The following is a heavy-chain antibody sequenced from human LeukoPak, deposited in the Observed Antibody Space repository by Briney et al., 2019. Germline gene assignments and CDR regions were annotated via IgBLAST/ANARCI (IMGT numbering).Heavy chain of an antibody. CDR2: VSYYESNK. D-gene: IGHD6-13*01. CDR1: GFTFSSYA. CDR3: ARDWNHRYSSSWYLPYYYYYYYMDV. J-gene: IGHJ6*03. Sequence: GGSLTLSCAASGFTFSSYAMHWGRQAPPQGQERVAVVSYYESNKYYADSAINRFTITRDNSTNTLYLQMNRLRAEHTAVYYCARDWNHRYSSSWYLPYYYYYYYMDVWGKGTTVTVSS. V-gene: IGHV3-30*16.